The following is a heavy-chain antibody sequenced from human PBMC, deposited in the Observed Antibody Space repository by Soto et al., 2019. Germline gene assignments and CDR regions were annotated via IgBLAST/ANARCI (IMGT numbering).Heavy chain of an antibody. CDR3: ARNGAHETTETTYYFDY. J-gene: IGHJ4*02. Sequence: PSETLSLTCAVYGGSFSGYYWSWIRQPPEKGLEWIGEINHSGSTNYNPSLKSRVTISVDTSKNQFSLKLSSVTAADTAVYYCARNGAHETTETTYYFDYWGQGTLVTASS. V-gene: IGHV4-34*01. CDR1: GGSFSGYY. CDR2: INHSGST. D-gene: IGHD4-4*01.